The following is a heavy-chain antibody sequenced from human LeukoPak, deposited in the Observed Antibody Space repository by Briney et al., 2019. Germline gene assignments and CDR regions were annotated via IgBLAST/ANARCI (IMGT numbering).Heavy chain of an antibody. CDR3: ARESPPPMTTVTNYFDY. J-gene: IGHJ4*02. CDR2: IIPIFGTA. Sequence: SVKVSCKASGGTFSSYAISWVRQAPGQGLEWMGRIIPIFGTANYAQKFQVRVTITTDESTSTAYMELSSLRSEDTAVYYCARESPPPMTTVTNYFDYWGQGTLVTVSS. CDR1: GGTFSSYA. D-gene: IGHD4-17*01. V-gene: IGHV1-69*05.